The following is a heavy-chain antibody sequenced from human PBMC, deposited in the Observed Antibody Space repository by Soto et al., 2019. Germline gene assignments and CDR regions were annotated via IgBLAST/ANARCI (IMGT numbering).Heavy chain of an antibody. CDR2: IIPIFGTA. D-gene: IGHD2-2*02. CDR3: ARGSDRVPAAIDYYYYYGMDV. V-gene: IGHV1-69*13. Sequence: ASVKVSCKASGGTFSSYAISWVRQAPGQGLEWMGGIIPIFGTANYAQKFQGRVTITADESTSTAYMELSSLRSEDTAVYYCARGSDRVPAAIDYYYYYGMDVWGQGTTVTVSS. J-gene: IGHJ6*02. CDR1: GGTFSSYA.